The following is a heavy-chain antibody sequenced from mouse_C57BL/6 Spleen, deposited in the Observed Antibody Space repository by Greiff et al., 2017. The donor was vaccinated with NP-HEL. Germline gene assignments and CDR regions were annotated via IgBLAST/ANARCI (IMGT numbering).Heavy chain of an antibody. CDR1: GYTFTSYW. Sequence: QVQLQQPGAELVKPGASVKMSCKASGYTFTSYWLTWVKQRPGQGLAWIGDIYPGSGSTNYNEKFKSKATLTVDTSSSTAYMQLSSLTSEDSAVYYCAKDTTVVADWYFDVWGTGTTVTVAS. D-gene: IGHD1-1*01. CDR3: AKDTTVVADWYFDV. V-gene: IGHV1-55*01. J-gene: IGHJ1*03. CDR2: IYPGSGST.